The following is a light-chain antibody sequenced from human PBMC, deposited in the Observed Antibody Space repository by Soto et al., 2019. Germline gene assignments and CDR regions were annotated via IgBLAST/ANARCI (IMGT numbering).Light chain of an antibody. J-gene: IGLJ1*01. V-gene: IGLV2-14*01. CDR3: SSYTSTSTYV. Sequence: QSVLTQPASVSGSPGQSITISCTGTSSYVGGYNYVSWYQQHPGKAPKLMIYDVSNRPSGVSNRFSGSQSGNTASLTISGLQAEDEADYYCSSYTSTSTYVFGTGTKVTVL. CDR1: SSYVGGYNY. CDR2: DVS.